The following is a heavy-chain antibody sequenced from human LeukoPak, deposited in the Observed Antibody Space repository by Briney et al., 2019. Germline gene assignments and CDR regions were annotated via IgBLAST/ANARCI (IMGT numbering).Heavy chain of an antibody. Sequence: PGGSLRLSCAASGFTFSSYSMNWVRQAPGKGLERVSSISSSSSYIYYADSVKGRFTISRDNAKNSLYLQMNSLRAEDTAVYYCARLVYCSGGSCDYWGQGTLVTVSS. J-gene: IGHJ4*02. D-gene: IGHD2-15*01. CDR1: GFTFSSYS. CDR2: ISSSSSYI. CDR3: ARLVYCSGGSCDY. V-gene: IGHV3-21*01.